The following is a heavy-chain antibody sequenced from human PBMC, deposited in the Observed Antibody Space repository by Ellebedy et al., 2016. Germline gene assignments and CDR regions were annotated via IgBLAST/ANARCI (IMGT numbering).Heavy chain of an antibody. J-gene: IGHJ4*02. CDR2: ISRSGTTT. CDR1: GFSFSSYS. V-gene: IGHV3-48*04. Sequence: GESLKISCAASGFSFSSYSMNWVRQAPGKGLEWISYISRSGTTTYYADSVKGRFTITRDNAKNSLYLQINSLRAEDTAMYYCAGVIRGYNYGLDYWGQGTLVTVSS. CDR3: AGVIRGYNYGLDY. D-gene: IGHD5-18*01.